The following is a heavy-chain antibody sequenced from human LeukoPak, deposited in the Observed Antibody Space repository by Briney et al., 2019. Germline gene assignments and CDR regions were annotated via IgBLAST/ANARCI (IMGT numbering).Heavy chain of an antibody. V-gene: IGHV3-43*02. Sequence: GGSLRLSCTASGFTFGAYAMHWVRQAPGKGLEWVSLINKDGDATYYADSVNGRFTISRDNSKSSLYLQMNSLRSEDSALYYCATWAFYHGLDAWGQGTTVTVSS. CDR3: ATWAFYHGLDA. CDR2: INKDGDAT. CDR1: GFTFGAYA. D-gene: IGHD1-26*01. J-gene: IGHJ6*02.